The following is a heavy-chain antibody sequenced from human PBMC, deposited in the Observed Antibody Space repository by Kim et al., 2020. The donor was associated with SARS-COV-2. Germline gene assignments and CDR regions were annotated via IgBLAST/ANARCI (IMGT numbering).Heavy chain of an antibody. CDR3: AGGDSGSYYV. V-gene: IGHV1-2*02. J-gene: IGHJ4*02. CDR2: GT. Sequence: GTNTAQKFQGRVTMTRDTSISTAYMELSSLRSDDTAVYYCAGGDSGSYYVWGQGTLVTVSS. D-gene: IGHD1-26*01.